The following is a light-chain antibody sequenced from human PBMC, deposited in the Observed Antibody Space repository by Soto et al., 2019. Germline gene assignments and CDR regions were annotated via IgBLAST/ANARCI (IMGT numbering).Light chain of an antibody. V-gene: IGLV2-14*01. CDR1: SSDVGGYKY. Sequence: SVLTQPASVSGSPGQSITISCTGTSSDVGGYKYVSWYQQHPGKVPKLVIYEVTNRPSGVSNRFSGSKSGDTASLTISGLQAEDEGDYYCSSYTSTNTVVFGGGTK. J-gene: IGLJ2*01. CDR3: SSYTSTNTVV. CDR2: EVT.